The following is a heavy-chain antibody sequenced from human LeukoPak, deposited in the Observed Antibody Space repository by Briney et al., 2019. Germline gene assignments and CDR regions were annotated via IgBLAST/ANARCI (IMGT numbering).Heavy chain of an antibody. Sequence: GGSLRLSCAASGFSFSSYAMSWVRHAPRKGLEWVSAISGSGGGTYYADSVKGRFTISRDNSKNTVYLQMNSLRADDTVVYYCAKESGDSSGYYSDYWGQGMRVTVSP. V-gene: IGHV3-23*01. J-gene: IGHJ4*02. CDR3: AKESGDSSGYYSDY. D-gene: IGHD3-22*01. CDR1: GFSFSSYA. CDR2: ISGSGGGT.